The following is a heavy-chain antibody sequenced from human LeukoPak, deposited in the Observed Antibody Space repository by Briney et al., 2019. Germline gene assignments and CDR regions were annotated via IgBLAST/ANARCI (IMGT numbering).Heavy chain of an antibody. CDR3: ARDKGDGGYSSGYDY. CDR1: GGSISSYY. J-gene: IGHJ4*02. CDR2: IYYSGST. Sequence: SETLSLTCTVSGGSISSYYWSWIRQPPGKGLEWIGYIYYSGSTNYNPSLKSRVTISVDTSKNQFSLKLSSVTAADTAVYYCARDKGDGGYSSGYDYWGQGTLVTVSS. V-gene: IGHV4-59*12. D-gene: IGHD6-19*01.